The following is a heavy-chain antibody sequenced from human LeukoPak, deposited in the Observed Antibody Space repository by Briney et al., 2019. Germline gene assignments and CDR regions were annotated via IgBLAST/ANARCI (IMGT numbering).Heavy chain of an antibody. D-gene: IGHD3-22*01. CDR2: VDYSGIT. Sequence: TSETLSLTCTVFGGSVTSSSHYWGWIRQPPGKGLEWIGNVDYSGITYYSPSLKSRVTMSVDTSKNQFSLILASVTAADTAVYYCARDSRTSSGYFDYWGQGTPVSVSS. CDR1: GGSVTSSSHY. V-gene: IGHV4-39*07. CDR3: ARDSRTSSGYFDY. J-gene: IGHJ4*02.